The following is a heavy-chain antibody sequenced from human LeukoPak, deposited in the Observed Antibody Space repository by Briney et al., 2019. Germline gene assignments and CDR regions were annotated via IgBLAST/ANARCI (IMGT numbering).Heavy chain of an antibody. CDR1: GGSFSGYY. V-gene: IGHV4-34*01. CDR2: INHSGST. Sequence: SETLSLTCAVYGGSFSGYYWSWIRQPPGKGLEWIGEINHSGSTNYNPSLKSRVTISVDTSKNQFSLKLSSVTAADTAVYYCASLTTGTDYWGQGTLVTVSS. D-gene: IGHD1-1*01. CDR3: ASLTTGTDY. J-gene: IGHJ4*02.